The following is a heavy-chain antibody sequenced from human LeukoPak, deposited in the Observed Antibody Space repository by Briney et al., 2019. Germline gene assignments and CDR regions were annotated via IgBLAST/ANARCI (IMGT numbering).Heavy chain of an antibody. CDR2: ISESSNTI. CDR1: GYSFPTYG. D-gene: IGHD2-2*01. J-gene: IGHJ4*02. CDR3: ARACGGASCYDTPDFDC. V-gene: IGHV3-48*01. Sequence: GGSLRLSCVASGYSFPTYGMNWVRQSPGKGLEGVSHISESSNTIHYADSVKGRFTISRDNARRSLYLQMNSLRAEDTGVYHCARACGGASCYDTPDFDCWGQGTLVTVAS.